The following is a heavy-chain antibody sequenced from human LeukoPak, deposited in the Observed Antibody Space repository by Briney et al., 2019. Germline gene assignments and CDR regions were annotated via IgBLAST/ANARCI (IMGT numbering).Heavy chain of an antibody. V-gene: IGHV3-30*18. J-gene: IGHJ4*02. Sequence: GGSLRLSCAASGFTFSSYGMHWVRQAPGKGLEWVAVISYDGSNKYYADSVKGRFTISRDYSKNTLYLQMNSLRAEDTAVYYCAKEGNDYGSGSDYWGQGTLVTVSS. CDR3: AKEGNDYGSGSDY. CDR2: ISYDGSNK. D-gene: IGHD3-10*01. CDR1: GFTFSSYG.